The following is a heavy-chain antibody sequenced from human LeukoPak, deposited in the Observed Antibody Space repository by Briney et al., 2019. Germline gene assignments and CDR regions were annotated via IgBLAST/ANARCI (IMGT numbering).Heavy chain of an antibody. Sequence: EGSLRLSCAASGFTFSSYWMQWVRQAPGKGLVWVSRIKSDGSTTTYADSVKGRFTISRDNAKNTLYLQMNSLRAEDTAVYYCARVVDTHFDYWGQGTLVTVSS. CDR2: IKSDGSTT. CDR3: ARVVDTHFDY. V-gene: IGHV3-74*01. CDR1: GFTFSSYW. D-gene: IGHD5-18*01. J-gene: IGHJ4*02.